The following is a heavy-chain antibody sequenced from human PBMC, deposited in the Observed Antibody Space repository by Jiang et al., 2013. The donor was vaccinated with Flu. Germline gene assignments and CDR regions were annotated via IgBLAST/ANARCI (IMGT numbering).Heavy chain of an antibody. CDR1: GGSIRSSSYH. CDR3: ARRDTSGWSYYFDN. Sequence: GSGLVKPSETLSLICTVSGGSIRSSSYHWGWIRQPPGKGLEWIGNIYYSGSTYYNPSLKSRVTISVDTSKNQFSLKVSSVTAADTAVYYCARRDTSGWSYYFDNWGQGSLVT. D-gene: IGHD6-19*01. V-gene: IGHV4-39*01. CDR2: IYYSGST. J-gene: IGHJ4*02.